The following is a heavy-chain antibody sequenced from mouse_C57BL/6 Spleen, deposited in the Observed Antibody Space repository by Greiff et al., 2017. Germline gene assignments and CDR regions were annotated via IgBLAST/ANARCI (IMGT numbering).Heavy chain of an antibody. Sequence: QVQLQQPGAELVRPGSSVKLSCKASGYTFTSYWMDWVKQRPGQGLEWIGNIYPSDSETHYNQKFKDKATLTVDKSSSTAYVQLSSLTSEDSAVYYCARPYYYGSSRYWYFDVWGTGTTVTVSS. V-gene: IGHV1-61*01. J-gene: IGHJ1*03. CDR1: GYTFTSYW. CDR2: IYPSDSET. D-gene: IGHD1-1*01. CDR3: ARPYYYGSSRYWYFDV.